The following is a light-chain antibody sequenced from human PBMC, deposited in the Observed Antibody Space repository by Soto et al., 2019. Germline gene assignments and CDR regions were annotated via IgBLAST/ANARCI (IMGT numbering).Light chain of an antibody. Sequence: EIVLTQSPATLSLSPGERATLSCKASQSVSSNFLAWHQRKPGEPPRLLIYDAPCRDTDIPYRFSGSGSGTDFTLTITRLEPEDFAVYYCQQYDNSTPTFGQGTKVEI. CDR3: QQYDNSTPT. V-gene: IGKV3-20*01. CDR1: QSVSSNF. J-gene: IGKJ1*01. CDR2: DAP.